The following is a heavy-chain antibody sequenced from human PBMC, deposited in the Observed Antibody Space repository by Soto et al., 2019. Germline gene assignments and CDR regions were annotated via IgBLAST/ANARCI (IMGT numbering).Heavy chain of an antibody. CDR1: GFTFSNAW. Sequence: EVQLVESGGGLVKPGGSLRLSCAASGFTFSNAWMNWVRQAPGKGLEWVGRIKSKTDGGRTDYAAPVKGRFIISRDDSKNTLYLQMNSLKTEDTAVYYCTTDSPQLLGLGGLGYWGQGTLVTVSS. CDR3: TTDSPQLLGLGGLGY. D-gene: IGHD7-27*01. CDR2: IKSKTDGGRT. V-gene: IGHV3-15*07. J-gene: IGHJ4*02.